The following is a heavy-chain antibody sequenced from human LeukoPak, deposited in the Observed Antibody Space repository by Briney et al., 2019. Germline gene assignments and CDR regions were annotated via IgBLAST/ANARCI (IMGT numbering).Heavy chain of an antibody. CDR2: THYTGET. D-gene: IGHD3-10*01. CDR3: GRNLGSGSDH. CDR1: GDSISGPY. V-gene: IGHV4-59*11. J-gene: IGHJ4*02. Sequence: SETLSLTCNVSGDSISGPYWNWIRQSPGWGLEWIGYTHYTGETNYNPSLKSRLTMSVDTSNNQVYLRLSSVTAADTAVYYCGRNLGSGSDHWGQGTLVTASS.